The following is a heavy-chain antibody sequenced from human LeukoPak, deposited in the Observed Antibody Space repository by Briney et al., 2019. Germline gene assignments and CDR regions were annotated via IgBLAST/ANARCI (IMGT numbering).Heavy chain of an antibody. CDR3: AKGYCSGGSCCPFDP. J-gene: IGHJ5*02. CDR1: GFTFSSYA. D-gene: IGHD2-15*01. CDR2: ISGSGGST. V-gene: IGHV3-23*01. Sequence: PGGSLRLSCAASGFTFSSYAMSWVRQAPGKGLEWVSAISGSGGSTYYADSVKGRFTISRDNSKNTLYLQMNSLRAEDTAVYYCAKGYCSGGSCCPFDPWGQGTLVTVSS.